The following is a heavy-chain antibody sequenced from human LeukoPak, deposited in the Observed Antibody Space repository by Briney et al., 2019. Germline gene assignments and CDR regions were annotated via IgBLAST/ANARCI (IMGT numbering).Heavy chain of an antibody. V-gene: IGHV1-2*06. D-gene: IGHD6-6*01. Sequence: ASVKVSCKASGYTFTGYYMHWVRQAPGQGLEWMGRINPNSGGTNYAQKFQGRVTITADESTSTAYMELSSLRSEDTAVYYCARGVLISSSSREHFDYWGQGTLVTVSS. J-gene: IGHJ4*02. CDR3: ARGVLISSSSREHFDY. CDR1: GYTFTGYY. CDR2: INPNSGGT.